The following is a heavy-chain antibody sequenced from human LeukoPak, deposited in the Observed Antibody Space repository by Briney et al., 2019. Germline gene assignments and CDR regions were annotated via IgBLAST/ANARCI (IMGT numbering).Heavy chain of an antibody. V-gene: IGHV1-69*05. J-gene: IGHJ6*03. CDR3: ARGKRILPAASRGYYYYYMDV. CDR1: GGTFSSYA. D-gene: IGHD2-2*01. Sequence: ASVKVSCKASGGTFSSYAISWVRQAPGQGLEWMGGIIPIFGTANYAQKFQGRVTITRNTSISTAYMELSSLRSEDTAVYYCARGKRILPAASRGYYYYYMDVWGKGTTVTVSS. CDR2: IIPIFGTA.